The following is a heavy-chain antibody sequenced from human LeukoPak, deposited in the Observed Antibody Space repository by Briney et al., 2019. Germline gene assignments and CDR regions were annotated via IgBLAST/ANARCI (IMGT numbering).Heavy chain of an antibody. V-gene: IGHV1-2*02. CDR2: INPNSGGT. J-gene: IGHJ5*02. CDR1: GYTFTTYY. Sequence: ASVKVSCKASGYTFTTYYLHWVRQAPGQGLEWMGWINPNSGGTNYAQKFQGRVTMTRDTSISTAYMELSRLRSDDTAVYYCARGLNRGSYVWFDPWGQGTLVTVSS. CDR3: ARGLNRGSYVWFDP. D-gene: IGHD1-26*01.